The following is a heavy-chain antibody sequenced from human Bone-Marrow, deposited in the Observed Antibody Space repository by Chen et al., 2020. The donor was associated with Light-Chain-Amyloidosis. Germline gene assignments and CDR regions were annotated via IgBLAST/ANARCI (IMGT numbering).Heavy chain of an antibody. CDR2: IYPDDSDA. CDR3: ARRRHGYNFDY. CDR1: GYTFPNYW. V-gene: IGHV5-51*01. Sequence: EVQLEQSGPEVKQPGESLKISCKGSGYTFPNYWIGWVRQMPGKGLEWMGVIYPDDSDARYSPSFEGQVTISADKSITTAYLQWRSLKASDTAMYYCARRRHGYNFDYWGQGTLVTVSS. D-gene: IGHD5-12*01. J-gene: IGHJ4*02.